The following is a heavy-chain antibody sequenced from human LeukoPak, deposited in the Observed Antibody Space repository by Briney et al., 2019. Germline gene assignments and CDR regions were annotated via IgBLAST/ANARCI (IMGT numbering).Heavy chain of an antibody. J-gene: IGHJ4*02. V-gene: IGHV4-59*01. Sequence: SETLSLTCTVSGGSNSTYYWSWIRQPPGKGLEWMGYIYYSGSTNYNPSLKSRVTISVDTSKNQFSLKLTSVTAADTALYYCARSRGYFDYWGQGTLVTVSS. CDR2: IYYSGST. CDR3: ARSRGYFDY. D-gene: IGHD6-13*01. CDR1: GGSNSTYY.